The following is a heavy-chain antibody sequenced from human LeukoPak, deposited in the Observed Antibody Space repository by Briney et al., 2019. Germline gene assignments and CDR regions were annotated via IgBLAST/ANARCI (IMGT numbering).Heavy chain of an antibody. D-gene: IGHD2-21*02. J-gene: IGHJ3*02. CDR3: ARDVPSGAYCGGDCYVFDAFDI. V-gene: IGHV4-59*01. Sequence: SETLSLTCTVSGGSISSYYWSWIRQPPGKGLEWIGYIYYSGSTNYNPSLKSRVTISVDTSKNQFSLKLSSVTAADTAVYYCARDVPSGAYCGGDCYVFDAFDIWGQGTMVTVSS. CDR2: IYYSGST. CDR1: GGSISSYY.